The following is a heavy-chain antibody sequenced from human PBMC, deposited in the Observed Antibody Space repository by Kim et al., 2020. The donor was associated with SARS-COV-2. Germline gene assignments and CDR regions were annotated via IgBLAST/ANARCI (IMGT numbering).Heavy chain of an antibody. J-gene: IGHJ5*02. CDR2: ISYDGSNK. D-gene: IGHD3-22*01. V-gene: IGHV3-30*04. CDR1: GFTFSSYA. Sequence: GGSLRLSCAASGFTFSSYAMHWVRQAPGKGLEWVAVISYDGSNKYYADSVKGRFTISRDNSKNTLYLQMNSLRAEDTAVYYCAREKYYYDSSGYNTVKGWFDPWGQGTLVTVSS. CDR3: AREKYYYDSSGYNTVKGWFDP.